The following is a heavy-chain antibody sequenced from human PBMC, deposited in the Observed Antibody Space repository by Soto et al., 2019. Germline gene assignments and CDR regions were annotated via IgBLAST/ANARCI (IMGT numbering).Heavy chain of an antibody. CDR3: ATADGFGVVTSFIEY. J-gene: IGHJ4*02. Sequence: QLQLQESGPGLVKPSETPSLTCTVSGGSISSRSHYWGWSRQSPGKHLEWIGSSFYRGSTHYNPSLKSRVTISVYTSKNQVSLNLYSVTAADTAVYYCATADGFGVVTSFIEYWGQGILVTVSS. CDR2: SFYRGST. CDR1: GGSISSRSHY. V-gene: IGHV4-39*05. D-gene: IGHD3-3*01.